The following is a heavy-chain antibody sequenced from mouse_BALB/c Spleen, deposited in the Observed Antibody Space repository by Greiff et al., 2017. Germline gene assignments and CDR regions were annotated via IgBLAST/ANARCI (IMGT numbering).Heavy chain of an antibody. J-gene: IGHJ2*01. CDR2: ISNGGGST. V-gene: IGHV5-12-1*01. CDR3: ARHYYGSSLDY. D-gene: IGHD1-1*01. Sequence: EVNVVESGGGLVKPGGSLKLSCAASGFAFSSYDMSWVRQTPEKRLEWVAYISNGGGSTYYPDTVKGRFTISRDNAKNTLYLQMSSLKSEDTAMYYCARHYYGSSLDYWGQGTTLTVSS. CDR1: GFAFSSYD.